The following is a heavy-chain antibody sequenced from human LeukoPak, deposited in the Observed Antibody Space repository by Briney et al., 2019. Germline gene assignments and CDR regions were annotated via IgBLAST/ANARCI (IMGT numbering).Heavy chain of an antibody. CDR3: ARDWLVAAAGLDY. D-gene: IGHD6-13*01. CDR1: GGTFSSYA. J-gene: IGHJ4*02. V-gene: IGHV1-69*05. Sequence: SVKVSCKASGGTFSSYAISWVRQAPGQGLECMGRIIPIFGTANYAQKFQGRVTITTDESTSTAYMELSSLRSEDTAVYYCARDWLVAAAGLDYWGQGTLVTVSS. CDR2: IIPIFGTA.